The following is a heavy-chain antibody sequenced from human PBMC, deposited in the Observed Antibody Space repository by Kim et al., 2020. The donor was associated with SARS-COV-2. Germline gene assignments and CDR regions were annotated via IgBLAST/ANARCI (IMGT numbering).Heavy chain of an antibody. D-gene: IGHD3-22*01. Sequence: GGSLRLSCAASGFTFSSYAMSWVRQAPGKGLEWVSGIYSGGSSTYYADSVKGRFTISRDNSKNTLYLQMNSLRAEDTAVYYCAKLDSSGDYYDSPYLDYCGQGTLVTVVS. J-gene: IGHJ4*02. CDR3: AKLDSSGDYYDSPYLDY. CDR1: GFTFSSYA. V-gene: IGHV3-23*03. CDR2: IYSGGSST.